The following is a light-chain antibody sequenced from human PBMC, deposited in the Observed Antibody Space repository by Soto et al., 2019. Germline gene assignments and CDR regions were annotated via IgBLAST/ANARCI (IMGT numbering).Light chain of an antibody. J-gene: IGLJ1*01. V-gene: IGLV2-14*01. CDR1: SSDVGGYNY. Sequence: QSALTQPASVSGSPGQSITISCTGTSSDVGGYNYVSWYQQHPGKAPKLMIYEVSNRPSGVSNRFSGSKSGNTASLTISGLQDEDEADYYCSSYTSSSRFVFGTGTQLTVL. CDR2: EVS. CDR3: SSYTSSSRFV.